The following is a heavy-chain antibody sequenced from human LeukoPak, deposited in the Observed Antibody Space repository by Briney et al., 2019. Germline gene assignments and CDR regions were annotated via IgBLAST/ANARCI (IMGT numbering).Heavy chain of an antibody. D-gene: IGHD6-19*01. CDR1: GGSISSYY. Sequence: QSSETLSLTCTVSGGSISSYYWSWIRQPPGRGPGWIGSIYYSGSTNYNPSLKSRVTISVDTSKSQFSLKLTSVTAADTAVYYCARGAYSSGWPDAFDIWGHGTMVTVSS. V-gene: IGHV4-59*13. CDR2: IYYSGST. J-gene: IGHJ3*02. CDR3: ARGAYSSGWPDAFDI.